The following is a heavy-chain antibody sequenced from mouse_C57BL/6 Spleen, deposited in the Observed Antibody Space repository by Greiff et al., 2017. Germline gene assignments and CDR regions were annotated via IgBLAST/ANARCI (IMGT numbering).Heavy chain of an antibody. V-gene: IGHV14-4*01. Sequence: VQLQQSGAELVRPGASVKLSCTASGFNIKDDYMHWVKQRPEQGLEWIGWIDPENGDTEYASKFQGKATITADTSSNTAYLQLSSLTSEDTAVYYCTISSTGGYFDYWGQGTTLTVSS. CDR2: IDPENGDT. CDR1: GFNIKDDY. D-gene: IGHD6-2*01. CDR3: TISSTGGYFDY. J-gene: IGHJ2*01.